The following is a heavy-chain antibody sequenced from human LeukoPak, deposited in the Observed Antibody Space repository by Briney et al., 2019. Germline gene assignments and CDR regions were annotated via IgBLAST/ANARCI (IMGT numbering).Heavy chain of an antibody. CDR1: GFGLSVLS. CDR2: IRPETGEP. D-gene: IGHD3-10*01. V-gene: IGHV1-24*01. J-gene: IGHJ4*02. Sequence: ASVKVSCKISGFGLSVLSIHWMRQAPGKGLEWAGGIRPETGEPIYAQKFQGRVTVTEDTVTDTGYMELRSLTSDDTAVYFCTTDSGRSYFYFNFWGQGTLVTVSS. CDR3: TTDSGRSYFYFNF.